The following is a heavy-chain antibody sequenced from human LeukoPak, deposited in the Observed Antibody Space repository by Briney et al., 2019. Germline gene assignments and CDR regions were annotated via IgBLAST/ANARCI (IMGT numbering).Heavy chain of an antibody. Sequence: GGSLRLSCAASGFTFSSYWMSWVRLAPGKGLEWVANINQDGSERFYVDSVKGRFTMSRDNPKKSLYLQMINLRDEDTAVYYCARAYWGSVDYWGQGALVTVSS. J-gene: IGHJ4*02. CDR2: INQDGSER. CDR1: GFTFSSYW. D-gene: IGHD7-27*01. CDR3: ARAYWGSVDY. V-gene: IGHV3-7*03.